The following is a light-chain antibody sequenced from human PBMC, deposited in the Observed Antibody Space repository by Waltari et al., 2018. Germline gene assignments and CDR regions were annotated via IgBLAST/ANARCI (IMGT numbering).Light chain of an antibody. CDR1: QSVSTY. Sequence: IVLTQSPATLSLSPGERATLSCRASQSVSTYLTWYQQRPGQPPRLLIYDSSSRATGIPARFSGSGSETDFTLTISSLEPEDFAVYYCQQRYKWPLTFGGGSKVEI. CDR2: DSS. J-gene: IGKJ4*01. V-gene: IGKV3-11*01. CDR3: QQRYKWPLT.